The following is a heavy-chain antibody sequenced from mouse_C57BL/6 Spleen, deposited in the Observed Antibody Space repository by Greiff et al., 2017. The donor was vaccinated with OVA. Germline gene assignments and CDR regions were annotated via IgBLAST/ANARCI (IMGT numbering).Heavy chain of an antibody. D-gene: IGHD1-1*01. CDR2: IDPSDSYT. J-gene: IGHJ2*01. V-gene: IGHV1-69*01. CDR1: GYTFTSYW. CDR3: AVLDYGSSYVDY. Sequence: VQLQQPGAELVMPGASVKLSCKASGYTFTSYWMHWVKQRPGQGLEWIGEIDPSDSYTNYNQKFKGKSTLTVDKSSSTAYMQRSSLTSDDSAVYYCAVLDYGSSYVDYWGQGTTLTVSS.